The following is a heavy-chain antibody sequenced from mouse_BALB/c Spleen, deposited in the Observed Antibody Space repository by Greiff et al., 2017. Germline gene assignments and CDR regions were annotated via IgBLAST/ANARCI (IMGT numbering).Heavy chain of an antibody. CDR2: INPGDGST. Sequence: QVQLKQSGAELVRPGTSVKVSCKASGYAFTNYLMEWVKQRPGQGLEWIGVINPGDGSTKYNEKFKGKTTLTADKSSSTAYMLLSSLTSEDSAIYGCARGPTVMDYWGQGTSVTVSS. CDR1: GYAFTNYL. D-gene: IGHD1-1*01. V-gene: IGHV1-54*01. CDR3: ARGPTVMDY. J-gene: IGHJ4*01.